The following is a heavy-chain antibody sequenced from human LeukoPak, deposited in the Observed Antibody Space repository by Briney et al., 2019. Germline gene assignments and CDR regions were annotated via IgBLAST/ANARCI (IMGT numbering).Heavy chain of an antibody. V-gene: IGHV3-21*01. Sequence: GGSLRLSCAASGFTFSSYSMNWVRQAPGKGLEWVSSISSSSSYIYYADSVKGRFTISRDNAKNSLYLQMNSLRAEDTAVYYCARDNVVVVAATLFLGSFDYWGQGTLVTVSS. D-gene: IGHD2-15*01. CDR3: ARDNVVVVAATLFLGSFDY. J-gene: IGHJ4*02. CDR1: GFTFSSYS. CDR2: ISSSSSYI.